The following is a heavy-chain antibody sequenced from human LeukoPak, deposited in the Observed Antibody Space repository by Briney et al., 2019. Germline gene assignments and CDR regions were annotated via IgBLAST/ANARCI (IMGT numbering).Heavy chain of an antibody. V-gene: IGHV3-23*01. D-gene: IGHD6-19*01. Sequence: GGSLRLSCAASGFTFSSYGMSWVRQAPGKGLEWVSLISGSGGRAYYADSVKGRFTISRDNSKNTLYLQMNSLRAEDTAVYYCAKPAYPRQGLDQNYFDYWGQGTLVTVSS. J-gene: IGHJ4*02. CDR1: GFTFSSYG. CDR3: AKPAYPRQGLDQNYFDY. CDR2: ISGSGGRA.